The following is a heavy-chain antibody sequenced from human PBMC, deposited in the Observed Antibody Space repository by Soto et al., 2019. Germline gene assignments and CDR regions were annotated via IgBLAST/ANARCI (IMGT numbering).Heavy chain of an antibody. CDR2: ISGYNGYT. CDR1: GYTFTNYG. CDR3: ARWWGTHYYCSGSHPMGV. J-gene: IGHJ4*02. Sequence: QVQLVQSGAEVKKPGASVKVSCKASGYTFTNYGFSWGRQAPGQGLEWVGWISGYNGYTNYAQKRQGTVTMNTTTSPGTVYMELRSLRAADTAVYYCARWWGTHYYCSGSHPMGVWGQGTLVTVSS. V-gene: IGHV1-18*04. D-gene: IGHD3-10*01.